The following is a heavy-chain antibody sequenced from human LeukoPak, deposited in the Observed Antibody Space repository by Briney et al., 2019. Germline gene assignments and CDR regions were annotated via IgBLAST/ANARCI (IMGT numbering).Heavy chain of an antibody. CDR2: IIPIFGTA. J-gene: IGHJ6*03. CDR3: ATPRYSSSLPYYYMDV. D-gene: IGHD6-6*01. V-gene: IGHV1-69*05. CDR1: GGTFISYA. Sequence: GSSVKVSCKASGGTFISYAISWVRQAPGQGLEWMGRIIPIFGTANYAQKFQGRVTITTDESTSTAYMELSSLRSEDTAVYYCATPRYSSSLPYYYMDVWGKGTTVTVSS.